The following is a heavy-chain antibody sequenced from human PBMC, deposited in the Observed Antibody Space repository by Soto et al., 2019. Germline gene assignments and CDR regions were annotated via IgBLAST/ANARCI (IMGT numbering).Heavy chain of an antibody. V-gene: IGHV4-59*01. D-gene: IGHD3-22*01. CDR3: ARLAYDSSGNPNWFDP. CDR1: GGSISSYY. J-gene: IGHJ5*02. Sequence: KTSETLSLTCTVSGGSISSYYWSWIRQPPGKGLEWIGYIYYSGSTNYNPSLKSRVTISIDTSKNQLSLKLSSVTAADTAVYYCARLAYDSSGNPNWFDPWGQGTLVTVSS. CDR2: IYYSGST.